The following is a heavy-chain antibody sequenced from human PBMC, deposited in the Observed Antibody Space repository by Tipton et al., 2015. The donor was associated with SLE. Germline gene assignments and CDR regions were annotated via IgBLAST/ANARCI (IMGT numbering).Heavy chain of an antibody. CDR2: INHSGST. Sequence: TLSLTCAVYGGSFSGYYWSWIRQPPGKGLEWIGEINHSGSTSYNPSLKNRVTISVDTSKNQFSLKLTSVTAADPAVYYCATTVTTPYYFAYWGQGTLVTVSS. V-gene: IGHV4-34*01. D-gene: IGHD4-17*01. CDR3: ATTVTTPYYFAY. CDR1: GGSFSGYY. J-gene: IGHJ4*02.